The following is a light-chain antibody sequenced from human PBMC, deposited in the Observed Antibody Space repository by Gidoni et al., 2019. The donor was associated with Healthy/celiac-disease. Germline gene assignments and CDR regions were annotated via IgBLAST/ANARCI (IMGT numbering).Light chain of an antibody. CDR2: EVS. CDR3: SSYAGSRYV. J-gene: IGLJ1*01. Sequence: QSALTQPPSASGSPGQSVTISCTGTSSDVCGYNYVSWYQQHPGKAPKLMIYEVSKRPSGVPDCFSGSKSGNTASLTVSGLQAEDEADYYCSSYAGSRYVFGTGTKVTVL. CDR1: SSDVCGYNY. V-gene: IGLV2-8*01.